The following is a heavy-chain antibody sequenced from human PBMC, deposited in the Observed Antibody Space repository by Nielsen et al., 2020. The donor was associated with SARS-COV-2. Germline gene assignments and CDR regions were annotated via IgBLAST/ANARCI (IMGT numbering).Heavy chain of an antibody. CDR3: ARDRDYHDSSGDYDAFDI. Sequence: GESLKISCAASGFSVETYWMHWVRQAPGKGLEWVANMKQDGSVKNYMDSVKGRFTISRDNAGRSLYLHMDSLRAEDTAVYYCARDRDYHDSSGDYDAFDIWGQGTKVTVSS. D-gene: IGHD3-22*01. CDR1: GFSVETYW. CDR2: MKQDGSVK. V-gene: IGHV3-7*01. J-gene: IGHJ3*02.